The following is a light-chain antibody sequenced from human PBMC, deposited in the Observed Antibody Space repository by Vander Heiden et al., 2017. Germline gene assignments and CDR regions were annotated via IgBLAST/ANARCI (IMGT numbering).Light chain of an antibody. CDR3: QQLNSYPLT. J-gene: IGKJ4*01. CDR2: AAS. CDR1: QGISSY. Sequence: LTQSPSFLSASVGDRVTITCRASQGISSYLAWYQHKPGKAPKLLIYAASTLQSGVPSRFSGSGSGTEFTLTISSLQPEDFATYYCQQLNSYPLTFGGGTKVEIK. V-gene: IGKV1-9*01.